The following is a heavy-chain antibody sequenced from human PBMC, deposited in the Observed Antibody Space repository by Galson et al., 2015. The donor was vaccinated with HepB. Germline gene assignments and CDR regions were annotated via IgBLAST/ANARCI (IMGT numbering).Heavy chain of an antibody. CDR2: ISAYNGNT. Sequence: SVKVSCKASGYTFTSYGISWVRQAPGQGLEWMGWISAYNGNTNYAQRLQGRVTMTTDTSTSTAYMELRSLRSDDTAVYYCAREFLYSYGPTVNGGMDVWGQGTTVTVSS. CDR3: AREFLYSYGPTVNGGMDV. D-gene: IGHD5-18*01. V-gene: IGHV1-18*04. CDR1: GYTFTSYG. J-gene: IGHJ6*02.